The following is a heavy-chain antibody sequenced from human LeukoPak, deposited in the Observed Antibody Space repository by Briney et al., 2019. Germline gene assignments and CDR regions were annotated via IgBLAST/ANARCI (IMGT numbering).Heavy chain of an antibody. Sequence: SETLSLTCAVYGGSFSGYYWSWIRQPPGKGLEWIGEINHSGSTNYNPSLKSRVTISIDTSKNQFSLKLSSVTAADTAVYYCARVEEGYGSGRRGNYYYYYMDVWGKGTTVTISS. CDR2: INHSGST. CDR3: ARVEEGYGSGRRGNYYYYYMDV. CDR1: GGSFSGYY. D-gene: IGHD3-10*01. V-gene: IGHV4-34*01. J-gene: IGHJ6*03.